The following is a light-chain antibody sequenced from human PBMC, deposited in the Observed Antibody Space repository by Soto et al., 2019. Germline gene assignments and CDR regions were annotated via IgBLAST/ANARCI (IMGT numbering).Light chain of an antibody. V-gene: IGKV1-27*01. J-gene: IGKJ4*01. CDR3: QKYNSAPLT. CDR2: AAS. Sequence: EIQMTQSPSTLSASVGDRVIITCRASQGISDFLAWYQQKRGKVPKLLISAASTLQSGVPSRFSGSGSGTDFTLTISSLQPEDVATYYCQKYNSAPLTFGGGTKVDIK. CDR1: QGISDF.